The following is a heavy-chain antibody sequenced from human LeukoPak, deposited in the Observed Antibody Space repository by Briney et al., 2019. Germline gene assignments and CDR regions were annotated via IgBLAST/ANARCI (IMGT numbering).Heavy chain of an antibody. Sequence: PSETLSLTCTVSGGSIRSTSYYWGWLRQPPGKGLEWIGGIYYSGSTYYNPSLKSRVTISVDTSKNQFSLKLSSVTAADTAVYYCARRQTSSSNTYYFDYWGQGTLVTVSS. V-gene: IGHV4-39*01. CDR3: ARRQTSSSNTYYFDY. CDR2: IYYSGST. J-gene: IGHJ4*02. D-gene: IGHD6-13*01. CDR1: GGSIRSTSYY.